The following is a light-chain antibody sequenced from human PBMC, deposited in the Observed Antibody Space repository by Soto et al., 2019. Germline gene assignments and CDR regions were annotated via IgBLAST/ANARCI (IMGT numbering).Light chain of an antibody. V-gene: IGKV3-11*01. CDR1: QSVSSS. CDR3: HHRSNWPPA. Sequence: EIVLTQSPATLSLSPGARATLSCRASQSVSSSLGWYQQKPGQAPRLLSYDASNRATGTPARFSGSGSGTYFTLTIIRLEHADFAFYSCHHRSNWPPAFGRGTKVDIK. J-gene: IGKJ3*01. CDR2: DAS.